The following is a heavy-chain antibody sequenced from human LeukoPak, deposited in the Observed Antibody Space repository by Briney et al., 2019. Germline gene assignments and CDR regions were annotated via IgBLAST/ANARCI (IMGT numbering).Heavy chain of an antibody. CDR1: GFTFSSYA. V-gene: IGHV3-30*04. J-gene: IGHJ6*02. Sequence: PGGSLRLSCAASGFTFSSYAMHWVRQAPGKGLEWVSVISYDGSNKYYADSVKGRFTISRDNSKNTLYLQMNSLRAEDTAVYYCARDLRGQLGVYYYSYGMDVWGQGTTVTVSS. D-gene: IGHD6-13*01. CDR2: ISYDGSNK. CDR3: ARDLRGQLGVYYYSYGMDV.